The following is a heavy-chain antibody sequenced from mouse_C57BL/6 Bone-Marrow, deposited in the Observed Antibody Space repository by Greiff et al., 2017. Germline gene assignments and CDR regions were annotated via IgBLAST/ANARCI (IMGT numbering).Heavy chain of an antibody. Sequence: VQLQQSGPVLVKPGASVKMSCKASGYTFTDYYMNWVKQSHGKSLEWIGVINPYNGGTSYNQKFKCKATLTVDKSSSTAYMELNSLTSEDSAVYYCARRGYRYFDVWGTGTTVTVSS. J-gene: IGHJ1*03. CDR1: GYTFTDYY. V-gene: IGHV1-19*01. CDR3: ARRGYRYFDV. CDR2: INPYNGGT.